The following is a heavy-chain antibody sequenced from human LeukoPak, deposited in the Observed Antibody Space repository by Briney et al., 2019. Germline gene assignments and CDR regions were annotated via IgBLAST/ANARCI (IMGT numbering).Heavy chain of an antibody. CDR3: ARRQGCSSTSCPPDY. D-gene: IGHD2-2*01. Sequence: GESLKISCKASGYSFTTYWISWVRQMPGKGLEWMGRIDPSDSYTNYSPSFQGHVTISADKSISTAYLQWSSLKASDTAIYYCARRQGCSSTSCPPDYWGQGTLVTVSP. CDR1: GYSFTTYW. J-gene: IGHJ4*02. V-gene: IGHV5-10-1*01. CDR2: IDPSDSYT.